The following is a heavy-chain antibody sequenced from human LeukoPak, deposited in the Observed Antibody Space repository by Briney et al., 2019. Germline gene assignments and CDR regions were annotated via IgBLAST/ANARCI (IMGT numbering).Heavy chain of an antibody. J-gene: IGHJ4*02. V-gene: IGHV3-23*01. D-gene: IGHD1-26*01. CDR1: GFTFSNFL. CDR2: INGSGGDT. Sequence: GGSLRLSCAASGFTFSNFLMTWVRQAPGKGPEWVSAINGSGGDTYYADSVKGRFTISRDNSKNTLYLQMNSLRAEDTAVYYCAKKGATTGDFGYWGQGTLVTVSS. CDR3: AKKGATTGDFGY.